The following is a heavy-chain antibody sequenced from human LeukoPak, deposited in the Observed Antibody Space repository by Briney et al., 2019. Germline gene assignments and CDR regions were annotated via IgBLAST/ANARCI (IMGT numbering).Heavy chain of an antibody. CDR1: GGSISTYY. J-gene: IGHJ5*02. CDR3: ARYDSSGYLVDP. CDR2: VYYSGST. D-gene: IGHD3-22*01. V-gene: IGHV4-59*01. Sequence: PSETLSLTCTVSGGSISTYYWSWIRQPPGKGLEWIGYVYYSGSTNYNPSLKSRVTISADTSKNQFSLRLRSVTAADTAVYYCARYDSSGYLVDPWGQGTLVTVSS.